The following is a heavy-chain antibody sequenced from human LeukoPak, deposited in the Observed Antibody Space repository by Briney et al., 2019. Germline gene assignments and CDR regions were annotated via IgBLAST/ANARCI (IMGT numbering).Heavy chain of an antibody. D-gene: IGHD3-22*01. V-gene: IGHV3-48*04. J-gene: IGHJ3*01. CDR1: GFTFSSYS. Sequence: GGSLRLSCAASGFTFSSYSMNWVRQAPGKGLEWVSYISSSSSTIYYADSVKGRFTISRDNAKNSLYLQMNSLRAEDTAVYYCARDEYDSSGSSSWGQGTMVTVSS. CDR3: ARDEYDSSGSSS. CDR2: ISSSSSTI.